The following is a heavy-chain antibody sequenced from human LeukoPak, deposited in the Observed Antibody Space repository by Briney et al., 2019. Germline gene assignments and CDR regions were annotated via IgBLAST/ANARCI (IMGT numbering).Heavy chain of an antibody. CDR2: ISAYNGNT. D-gene: IGHD3-10*01. V-gene: IGHV1-18*01. J-gene: IGHJ4*02. Sequence: ASVKVSCKASGYTFTSYGISWVRQAPGQGLEWMGWISAYNGNTNYAQKLQGRVTTTTDTSTSTAYMELRSLRSDDTAVYYCAAPFYGSGSYYLMDYWGQGTLVTVSS. CDR1: GYTFTSYG. CDR3: AAPFYGSGSYYLMDY.